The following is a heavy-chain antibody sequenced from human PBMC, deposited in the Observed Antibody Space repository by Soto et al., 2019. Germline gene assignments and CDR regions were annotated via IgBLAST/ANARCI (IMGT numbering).Heavy chain of an antibody. D-gene: IGHD3-10*01. J-gene: IGHJ5*02. CDR2: IYYSGST. CDR3: ARVSDFGELLA. V-gene: IGHV4-30-4*01. Sequence: KTSETLSLTCTVSGGSISSGDYYWSWIRQPPGKGLEWIGYIYYSGSTYYNPSLKSRVTISVDTSKNQFSLKLSSVTAADTAVYYCARVSDFGELLAWGQGTLVTVSS. CDR1: GGSISSGDYY.